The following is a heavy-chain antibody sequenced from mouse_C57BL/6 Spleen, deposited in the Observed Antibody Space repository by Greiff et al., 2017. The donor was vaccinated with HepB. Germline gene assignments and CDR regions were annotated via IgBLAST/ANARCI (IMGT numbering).Heavy chain of an antibody. D-gene: IGHD1-1*01. CDR2: IYPGDGDT. CDR1: GYAFSSYW. J-gene: IGHJ4*01. CDR3: ASSGSSYYYAMDY. V-gene: IGHV1-80*01. Sequence: VQLQESGAELVKPGASVKISCKASGYAFSSYWMNWVKQRPGKGLEWIGQIYPGDGDTNYNGKFTGKATLTADKSSSTAYMQLSSLTSEDSAVYFCASSGSSYYYAMDYWGQGTSVTVSS.